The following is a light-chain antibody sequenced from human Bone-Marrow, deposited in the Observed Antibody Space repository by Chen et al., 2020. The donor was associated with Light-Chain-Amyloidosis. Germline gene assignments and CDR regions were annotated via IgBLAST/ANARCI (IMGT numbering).Light chain of an antibody. V-gene: IGLV2-14*01. CDR3: NSDTRNAIYV. J-gene: IGLJ1*01. CDR1: INDVGAYNH. Sequence: QSALTQPASVSGSPGQSITIPCTGTINDVGAYNHVSWYQHHPGKAPKLIIFELNNRPSGISDRFSGSKSGDTAYLTISGLQADDEADYYCNSDTRNAIYVFGPGTTVTVL. CDR2: ELN.